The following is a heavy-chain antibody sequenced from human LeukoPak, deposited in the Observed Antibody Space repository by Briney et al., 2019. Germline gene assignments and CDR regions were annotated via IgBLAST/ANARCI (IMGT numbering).Heavy chain of an antibody. J-gene: IGHJ5*02. Sequence: GASVKVACKASGYTFTGYYMHWVRQAPGQGLAWMGWINPNSGGTNYAQKFQGRVTMTRDTAISTAYMELSRLRSDDTAVYYCARDPMGLWFGEEGIDPWGQGTLVTVSS. CDR2: INPNSGGT. CDR1: GYTFTGYY. D-gene: IGHD3-10*01. CDR3: ARDPMGLWFGEEGIDP. V-gene: IGHV1-2*02.